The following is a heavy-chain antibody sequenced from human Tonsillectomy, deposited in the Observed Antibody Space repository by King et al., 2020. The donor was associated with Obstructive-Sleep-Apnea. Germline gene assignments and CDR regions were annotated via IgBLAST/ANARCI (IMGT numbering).Heavy chain of an antibody. D-gene: IGHD1-26*01. Sequence: QLQLQESGPGLVKPSETLSLNCNVSGGSISNYYWSWIRQPPGKGLEWIGYIYYSGSSNYSPSLKSRVTMSVDTSKNQFSLSLNSVTAADTAVYYCARHGTPKYYYYGMDVWGQGTTVTISS. CDR2: IYYSGSS. CDR3: ARHGTPKYYYYGMDV. V-gene: IGHV4-59*08. J-gene: IGHJ6*02. CDR1: GGSISNYY.